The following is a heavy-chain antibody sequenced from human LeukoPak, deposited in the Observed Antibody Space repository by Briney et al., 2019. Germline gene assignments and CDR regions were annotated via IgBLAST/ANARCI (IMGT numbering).Heavy chain of an antibody. V-gene: IGHV3-30-3*01. CDR3: ARDFGPGIVGAPGDY. J-gene: IGHJ4*02. D-gene: IGHD1-26*01. Sequence: PGRSLRLSCAASGFTFSSYAMHWVRQAPGKGLEWVAVISYDGSNKYYADSVKGRFTISRDNSKNTLYLQMNSLRAEDTAVYYCARDFGPGIVGAPGDYWGQGTLVTVSS. CDR2: ISYDGSNK. CDR1: GFTFSSYA.